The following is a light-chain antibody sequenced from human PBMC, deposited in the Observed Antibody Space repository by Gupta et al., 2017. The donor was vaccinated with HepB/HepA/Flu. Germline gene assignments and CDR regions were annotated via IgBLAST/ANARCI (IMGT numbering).Light chain of an antibody. CDR2: DAS. CDR1: QDISNY. V-gene: IGKV1-33*01. Sequence: DIQMTQSPSSLSASVGDRVTLTCQASQDISNYLNWYQQKPGKAPKLLIYDASKVEKGVPSRFSGSGSGTDFTFTISSRQPEDFAKYYCQQEHNLPITFGGGTEVEIK. J-gene: IGKJ4*01. CDR3: QQEHNLPIT.